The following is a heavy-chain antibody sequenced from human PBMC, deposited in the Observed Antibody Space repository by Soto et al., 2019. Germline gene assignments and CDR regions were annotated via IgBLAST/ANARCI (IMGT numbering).Heavy chain of an antibody. D-gene: IGHD4-17*01. J-gene: IGHJ4*02. Sequence: RSLTCAVSGGSISSGGYSWSWIRQPPGKGLEWIGYIYHSGSTYYNPSLKSRVTISVDRSKNQFSLKLSSVTAAGTAVYYCARSYGDYPYYFDYWGQGTLVTVPS. CDR3: ARSYGDYPYYFDY. V-gene: IGHV4-30-2*01. CDR1: GGSISSGGYS. CDR2: IYHSGST.